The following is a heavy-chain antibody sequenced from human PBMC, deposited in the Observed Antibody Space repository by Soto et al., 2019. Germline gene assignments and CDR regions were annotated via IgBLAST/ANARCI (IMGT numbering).Heavy chain of an antibody. CDR3: ARDPDYGDYGTSPADDY. D-gene: IGHD4-17*01. CDR2: INAGNGNT. Sequence: QVQLVQSGAEEKKPGASVKVSCKASGYTFTSYAMHWVRQAPGQRLEWMGWINAGNGNTKYSQKFQGRVTITRDTSASTAYMELSSLRSEETAVYYCARDPDYGDYGTSPADDYWGQGTLVTVSS. J-gene: IGHJ4*02. CDR1: GYTFTSYA. V-gene: IGHV1-3*05.